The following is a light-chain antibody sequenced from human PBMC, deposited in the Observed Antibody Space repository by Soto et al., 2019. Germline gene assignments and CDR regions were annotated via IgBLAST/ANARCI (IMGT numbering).Light chain of an antibody. Sequence: QSALTQPASVSGSTGQSITISCTGTSSDVGGYKYVSWYQQHPDKAPKLIIFEVSNRPSGISSRFSGSKSGNTDSLTISGLQAEDEADYYCASYTSSSTSVIFGRGTKLTVL. CDR1: SSDVGGYKY. CDR3: ASYTSSSTSVI. CDR2: EVS. V-gene: IGLV2-14*01. J-gene: IGLJ2*01.